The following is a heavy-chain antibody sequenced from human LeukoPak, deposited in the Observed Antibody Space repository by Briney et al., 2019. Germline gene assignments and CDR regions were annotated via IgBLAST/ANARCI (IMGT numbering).Heavy chain of an antibody. CDR1: GFTFGGFA. CDR3: ARGEYYYDSSGYYSFDY. J-gene: IGHJ4*02. D-gene: IGHD3-22*01. V-gene: IGHV3-23*01. CDR2: IRDAGDST. Sequence: PGGSLRLSCAASGFTFGGFAMTWVRQAPGKGLQWVSSIRDAGDSTYYADSVKGRFTISRDNSKNTLYLQMNSLRAEDTAVYYCARGEYYYDSSGYYSFDYWGQGTLVTVSS.